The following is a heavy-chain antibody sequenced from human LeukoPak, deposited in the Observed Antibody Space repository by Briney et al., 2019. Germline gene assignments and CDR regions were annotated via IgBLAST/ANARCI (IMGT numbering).Heavy chain of an antibody. D-gene: IGHD3-10*01. V-gene: IGHV3-30*18. Sequence: PGGSLRLSCAASGFTFSGYGMHWVRQAPGKGLEWVAVISYDGSNKYYADSVKGRFTISRDNSKNTLYLQMNSLRAEDTAVYYCAKDPYYYGSGSPRSYFDYWGQGTLVTVSS. CDR3: AKDPYYYGSGSPRSYFDY. CDR1: GFTFSGYG. J-gene: IGHJ4*02. CDR2: ISYDGSNK.